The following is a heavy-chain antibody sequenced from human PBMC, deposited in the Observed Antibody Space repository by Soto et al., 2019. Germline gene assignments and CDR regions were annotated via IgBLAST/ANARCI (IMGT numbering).Heavy chain of an antibody. CDR3: ARDSGYDILTGYRKGIYYYYYGMDV. D-gene: IGHD3-9*01. J-gene: IGHJ6*02. V-gene: IGHV1-18*01. CDR1: GYTFTSYG. Sequence: ASVKVSCKASGYTFTSYGISWVRQAPGQGLEWMGWISAYNGNTNYAQKLQGRVTMTTDTSTSTAYMELRSLRSDDTAVYYCARDSGYDILTGYRKGIYYYYYGMDVWGQGTTVTVSS. CDR2: ISAYNGNT.